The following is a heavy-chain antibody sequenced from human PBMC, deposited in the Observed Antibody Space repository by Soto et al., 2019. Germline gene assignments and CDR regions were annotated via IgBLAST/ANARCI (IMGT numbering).Heavy chain of an antibody. CDR2: IIPIFGTA. CDR3: ARDPRPKRRYYYYGMYV. CDR1: GGTFSSYA. V-gene: IGHV1-69*01. Sequence: QVQLVQSGAEVKKPGSSVKVSCKASGGTFSSYAISWVRQAPGQGLEWMGGIIPIFGTANYAQKFQGRVTITADESTSTAYMELSSLRSEDTAVYYCARDPRPKRRYYYYGMYVWGQGTTVTGSS. J-gene: IGHJ6*02.